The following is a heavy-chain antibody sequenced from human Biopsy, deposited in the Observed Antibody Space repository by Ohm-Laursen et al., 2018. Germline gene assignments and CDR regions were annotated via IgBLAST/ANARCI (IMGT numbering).Heavy chain of an antibody. J-gene: IGHJ1*01. V-gene: IGHV4-59*08. D-gene: IGHD4-23*01. Sequence: TLSLTCTVSGGSFTGHYWTWIRQPPGQGLEWIGHISHTGYTSYKSSLKSRVTISLDTSRKHFSLRLTSLAAADTAVYYCARRSNEYGGLYFPHWGQGTLVTVSS. CDR3: ARRSNEYGGLYFPH. CDR2: ISHTGYT. CDR1: GGSFTGHY.